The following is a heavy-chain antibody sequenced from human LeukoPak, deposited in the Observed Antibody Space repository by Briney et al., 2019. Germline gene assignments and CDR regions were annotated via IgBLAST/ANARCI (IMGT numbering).Heavy chain of an antibody. Sequence: TSVTLSFTCTGSGASISSYYWSWLRQPPGKGLEGIGYIYYSGSTNYNPSLKSRVTISVDTSKNQFSLKLSSVAAADTAVYYCAACDIVVVPAGYNYWGQGTLVTVSS. J-gene: IGHJ4*02. CDR1: GASISSYY. D-gene: IGHD2-2*01. CDR3: AACDIVVVPAGYNY. CDR2: IYYSGST. V-gene: IGHV4-59*01.